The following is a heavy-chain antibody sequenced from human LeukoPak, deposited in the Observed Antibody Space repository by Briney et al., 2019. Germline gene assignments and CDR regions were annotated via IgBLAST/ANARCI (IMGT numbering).Heavy chain of an antibody. CDR3: AKGTMIVVTRFDY. J-gene: IGHJ4*02. CDR1: GFTFSSYG. D-gene: IGHD3-22*01. V-gene: IGHV3-30*18. CDR2: ISYDGSNK. Sequence: GGPLRLSRAASGFTFSSYGMHWVRQAPGKGLEWVAVISYDGSNKYYADSVKGRFTISRDNSKNTLYLQMNSLRAEDTAVYYCAKGTMIVVTRFDYWGQGTLVTVSS.